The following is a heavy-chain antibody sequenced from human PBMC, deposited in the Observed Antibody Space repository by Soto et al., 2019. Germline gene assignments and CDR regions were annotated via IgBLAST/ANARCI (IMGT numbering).Heavy chain of an antibody. J-gene: IGHJ4*02. CDR2: INHSGST. CDR3: ASRDPGTSVDY. D-gene: IGHD1-7*01. Sequence: SETLSLTCAVYGGSFSGYYWSWIRQPPGKGLEWIGEINHSGSTNYNPSLKSRVTISLDKSENQFSLKVTSLTAADTAVYYCASRDPGTSVDYWGQGTLVTVSS. CDR1: GGSFSGYY. V-gene: IGHV4-34*01.